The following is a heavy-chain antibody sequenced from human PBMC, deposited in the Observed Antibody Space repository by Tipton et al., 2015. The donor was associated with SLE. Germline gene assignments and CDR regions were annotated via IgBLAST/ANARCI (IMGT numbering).Heavy chain of an antibody. Sequence: TLSLTCAVYGRSFIGSYWTWIRQPPGKGLEWIGDIDHSGVTHYNPPLKSRVTISRDTSGNQFSLNLSSVTASDTAVYFCTRAEFSSNRYMYWHFDLWGRGTLVTVSS. J-gene: IGHJ2*01. CDR1: GRSFIGSY. D-gene: IGHD6-13*01. CDR2: IDHSGVT. CDR3: TRAEFSSNRYMYWHFDL. V-gene: IGHV4-34*01.